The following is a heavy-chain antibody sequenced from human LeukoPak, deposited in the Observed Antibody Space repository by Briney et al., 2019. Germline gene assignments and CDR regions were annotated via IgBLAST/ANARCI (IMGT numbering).Heavy chain of an antibody. D-gene: IGHD2-21*02. Sequence: PSETLSLTCTVSGVSISSYYWSWIRQPAGKGLEWIGRIYTSGSTNYNPSLKSRVTISVDTSKNQFSLKLRSVTAADTAVYYCARIKCGGDCRGYYYYYHMDVWGKGTTVTISS. CDR3: ARIKCGGDCRGYYYYYHMDV. J-gene: IGHJ6*03. CDR1: GVSISSYY. V-gene: IGHV4-4*07. CDR2: IYTSGST.